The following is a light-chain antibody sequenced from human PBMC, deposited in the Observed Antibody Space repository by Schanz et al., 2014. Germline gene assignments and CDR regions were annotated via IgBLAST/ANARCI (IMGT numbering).Light chain of an antibody. CDR3: QSYDTSLGGST. CDR2: NNN. Sequence: QSVLTQPPSASGTPGQRVTISCSGSNSNIGSNLVTWYQQLPGTAPKLLIHNNNQRPSGVPDRFSASKSGTSASLAISGLQAEDEADYYCQSYDTSLGGSTFGGGTKLTVL. V-gene: IGLV1-44*01. CDR1: NSNIGSNL. J-gene: IGLJ2*01.